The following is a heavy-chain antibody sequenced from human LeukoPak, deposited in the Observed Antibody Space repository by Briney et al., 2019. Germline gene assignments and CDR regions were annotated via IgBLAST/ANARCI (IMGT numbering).Heavy chain of an antibody. J-gene: IGHJ6*03. CDR2: IYYSGST. CDR1: GGSISNHY. CDR3: ARGLERGPYYYFYYMGV. V-gene: IGHV4-59*11. Sequence: SETLSLTCTLSGGSISNHYWSWIRQPPGKGLECIGYIYYSGSTNYNPSLKSRVTISVDTSKNQFSLKLSSVTAADTAVYYCARGLERGPYYYFYYMGVWGKGTTVTVSS. D-gene: IGHD1-1*01.